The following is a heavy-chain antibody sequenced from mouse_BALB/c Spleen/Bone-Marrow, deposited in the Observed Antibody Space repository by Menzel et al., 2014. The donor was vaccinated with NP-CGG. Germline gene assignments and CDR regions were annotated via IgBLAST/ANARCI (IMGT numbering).Heavy chain of an antibody. V-gene: IGHV1-7*01. CDR2: INPSTGYT. CDR3: ASPPYNYGSSYDAMDY. CDR1: GYTFTSYW. D-gene: IGHD1-1*01. J-gene: IGHJ4*01. Sequence: VQLQQSGADLAKPGASVKMSCKTSGYTFTSYWMHWVKQRPGQGLEWIGYINPSTGYTEYNQNFKDKATLTADKSSSTAYMQLSSLTYADSAVYYCASPPYNYGSSYDAMDYWGQGTSVTVSS.